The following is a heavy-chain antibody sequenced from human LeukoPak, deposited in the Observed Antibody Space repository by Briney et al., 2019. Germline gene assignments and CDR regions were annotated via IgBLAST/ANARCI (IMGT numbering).Heavy chain of an antibody. CDR1: GFTFSSYS. CDR3: ARALVRGVLDY. Sequence: GGSLRLSCAASGFTFSSYSMNWVPQAPGKGLEWVSAISSSSSYIYYADSVKGRFPISRQNDKNSLHLQMNSLRAEDTAVYYCARALVRGVLDYWGQGTLVTVS. J-gene: IGHJ4*02. V-gene: IGHV3-21*01. D-gene: IGHD3-10*01. CDR2: ISSSSSYI.